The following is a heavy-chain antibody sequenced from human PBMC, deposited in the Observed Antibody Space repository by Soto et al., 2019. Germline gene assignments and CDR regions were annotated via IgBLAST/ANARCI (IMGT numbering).Heavy chain of an antibody. CDR3: AKRRGAGGHFDY. J-gene: IGHJ4*02. Sequence: ESGGGLVQPEGSLRLSCAASGFTFSSYAMGWVRQGPGKRLAWVAAVSIGGSTHYADSVRRRLTISRDNSKNTMSLQMNSRTAADAAVYFCAKRRGAGGHFDYWGQGALVTVSS. V-gene: IGHV3-23*01. D-gene: IGHD2-15*01. CDR1: GFTFSSYA. CDR2: VSIGGST.